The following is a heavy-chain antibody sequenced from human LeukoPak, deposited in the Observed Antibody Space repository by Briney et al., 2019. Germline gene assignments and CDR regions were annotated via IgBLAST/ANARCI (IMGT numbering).Heavy chain of an antibody. V-gene: IGHV3-21*01. D-gene: IGHD1-26*01. Sequence: GGSLRLSCAASGFTFSSYVMSWVRQVPGKGLEWVSSITSSSSYIYYADSVKGRFTISRDNAKSSLYLQMNSLRDEDTAVYYCARDPYSGNYGDYYYYYMDVWGKGTTVTISS. CDR1: GFTFSSYV. CDR3: ARDPYSGNYGDYYYYYMDV. J-gene: IGHJ6*03. CDR2: ITSSSSYI.